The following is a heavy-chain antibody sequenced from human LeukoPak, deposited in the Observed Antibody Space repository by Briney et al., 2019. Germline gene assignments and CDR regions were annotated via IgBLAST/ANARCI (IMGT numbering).Heavy chain of an antibody. CDR2: INNDGSRT. Sequence: INNDGSRTTYADSVKGRFTISRDNAKNTLYLQMNSLRAEDTAVYYCARQYYHDSSGYPFDYWGQGTLVTVSS. J-gene: IGHJ4*02. V-gene: IGHV3-74*01. D-gene: IGHD3-22*01. CDR3: ARQYYHDSSGYPFDY.